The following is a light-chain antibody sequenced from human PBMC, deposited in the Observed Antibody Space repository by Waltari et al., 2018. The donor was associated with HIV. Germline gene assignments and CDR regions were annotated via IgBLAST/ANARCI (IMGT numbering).Light chain of an antibody. J-gene: IGKJ3*01. V-gene: IGKV1-39*01. Sequence: DIQMTQSPSSLSASVGDSVTITCRASQPVINKVNWYQQKPGKAPKVLIFDSSTLQSGVPSRFSGSGSGTDFTLTISSLQPDDFASYFCQQSYRTPLTFGPGTKVDIK. CDR1: QPVINK. CDR2: DSS. CDR3: QQSYRTPLT.